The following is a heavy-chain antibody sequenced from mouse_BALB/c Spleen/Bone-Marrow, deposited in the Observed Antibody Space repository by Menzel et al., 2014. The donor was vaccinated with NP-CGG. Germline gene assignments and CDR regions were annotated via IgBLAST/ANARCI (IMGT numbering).Heavy chain of an antibody. V-gene: IGHV14-3*02. D-gene: IGHD2-14*01. Sequence: VQLQQSGAELVKPGASVKLSCTASGFNIKDTYMHWVKQRPEQGLEWIGRVDPANGNTKYDPKFQGKATITADTSSNTAYLQLSSLTSEDTAVYYCARYRLGTYFDYWGQGTTLSLL. CDR1: GFNIKDTY. CDR3: ARYRLGTYFDY. J-gene: IGHJ2*01. CDR2: VDPANGNT.